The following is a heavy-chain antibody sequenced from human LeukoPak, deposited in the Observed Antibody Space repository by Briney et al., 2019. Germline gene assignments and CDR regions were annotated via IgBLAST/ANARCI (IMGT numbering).Heavy chain of an antibody. CDR1: GFTFSSYG. D-gene: IGHD5-24*01. J-gene: IGHJ3*02. CDR3: AKDGRDGYKGGGVQGAFDI. CDR2: ISYDGSNK. V-gene: IGHV3-30*18. Sequence: PGGSLRLSCAASGFTFSSYGMHWVRQAPGKGLEWVAVISYDGSNKYYADSVKGRFTISRDNSKNTLYLQMNSLRAEDTAVYYCAKDGRDGYKGGGVQGAFDIWGQGTMVTVSS.